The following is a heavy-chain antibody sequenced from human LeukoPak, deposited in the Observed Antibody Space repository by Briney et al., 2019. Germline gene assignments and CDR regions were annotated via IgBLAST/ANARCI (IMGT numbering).Heavy chain of an antibody. CDR1: GFTFSSYA. D-gene: IGHD3-16*02. CDR2: ISGSGGST. Sequence: GGSLRLSCAASGFTFSSYAMSWVRQAPGKGLEWVSAISGSGGSTYYADSVKGRFTISRDNSKNTLYLQMNSLRAEDTAVYYCARDLSGGVIGHWGQGTLVTVSS. CDR3: ARDLSGGVIGH. J-gene: IGHJ4*02. V-gene: IGHV3-23*01.